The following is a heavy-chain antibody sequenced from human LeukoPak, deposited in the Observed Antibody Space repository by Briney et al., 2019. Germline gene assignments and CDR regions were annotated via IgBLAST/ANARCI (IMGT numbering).Heavy chain of an antibody. J-gene: IGHJ4*02. CDR2: IYTSGST. CDR3: ARLYVWGSLGYYFDY. D-gene: IGHD3-16*01. Sequence: PSETLSLTCTVSGGSISSYYWSWIRQPAGKGLEWIGRIYTSGSTNYNPSLKSRVTMSVDTSKNQFSLKLSSVTAADTAVYYCARLYVWGSLGYYFDYWGQGTLVTVSS. V-gene: IGHV4-4*07. CDR1: GGSISSYY.